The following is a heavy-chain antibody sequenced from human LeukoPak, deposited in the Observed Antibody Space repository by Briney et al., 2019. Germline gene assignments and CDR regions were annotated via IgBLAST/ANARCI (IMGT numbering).Heavy chain of an antibody. CDR1: GYTFTSYD. J-gene: IGHJ2*01. CDR2: MIPNSGNT. CDR3: ARGLGCSGGSCTWYFDL. Sequence: ASVKVSCKASGYTFTSYDINWVRQATGQGLEWMGWMIPNSGNTGYAQKFQGRVTITRNTSISTAYMELSSLRSEDTAVYYCARGLGCSGGSCTWYFDLWGRGTLVTVSS. D-gene: IGHD2-15*01. V-gene: IGHV1-8*03.